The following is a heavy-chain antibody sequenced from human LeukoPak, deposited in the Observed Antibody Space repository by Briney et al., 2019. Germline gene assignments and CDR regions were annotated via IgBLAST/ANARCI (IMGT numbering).Heavy chain of an antibody. CDR2: ISGSGGST. Sequence: GGSLRLSCAASGFTFSSYAMSWVRQAPGKGLEWVSAISGSGGSTYYADSVKGRFTISRDNSKNTLYLQMNSLRAEDTAVYYCAKGRAKYQLGRGYFDYWGQGTLVTVSS. J-gene: IGHJ4*02. CDR3: AKGRAKYQLGRGYFDY. D-gene: IGHD2-2*01. CDR1: GFTFSSYA. V-gene: IGHV3-23*01.